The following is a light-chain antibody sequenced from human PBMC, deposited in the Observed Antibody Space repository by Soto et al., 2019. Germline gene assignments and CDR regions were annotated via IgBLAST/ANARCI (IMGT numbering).Light chain of an antibody. V-gene: IGKV3-20*01. CDR3: HQYGSSPYT. J-gene: IGKJ2*01. Sequence: EFVLTQSPGTLSLSPGERATLSCRASQTVRNNYLAWYQQKPGQAPRLLIYDASSRATGIPDRFSGGGSGTDFTLTISRLEPEDFAVYYCHQYGSSPYTFGQGTKLEIK. CDR1: QTVRNNY. CDR2: DAS.